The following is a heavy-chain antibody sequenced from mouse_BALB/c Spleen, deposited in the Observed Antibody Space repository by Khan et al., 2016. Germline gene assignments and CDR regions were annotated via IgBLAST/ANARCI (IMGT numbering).Heavy chain of an antibody. Sequence: EVQLQESGPGLVKPSQSLSLTCSVTGYSITSGYYWNWIRQFPGNKLEWMGYISYDGSNNYNPSLKNRISLTRDTSKNQFFLKLNSVTTEDTTTYYCASNWEVWYFDVWRAETTVTVSS. CDR3: ASNWEVWYFDV. CDR2: ISYDGSN. J-gene: IGHJ1*01. CDR1: GYSITSGYY. V-gene: IGHV3-6*02. D-gene: IGHD4-1*01.